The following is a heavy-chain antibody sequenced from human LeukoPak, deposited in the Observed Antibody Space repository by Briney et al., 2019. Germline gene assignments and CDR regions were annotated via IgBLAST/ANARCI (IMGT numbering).Heavy chain of an antibody. Sequence: ASVKVSCKASGYTFTSYGISWVRQAPGQGLEWMGWSSAYNGNTNYAQKLQGRVTMTTDTSTSTAYMELRSLRSDDTAVYYCARDSMTTVTPRGYYYYYYMDVWGKGTTVTVSS. J-gene: IGHJ6*03. V-gene: IGHV1-18*01. CDR2: SSAYNGNT. CDR3: ARDSMTTVTPRGYYYYYYMDV. CDR1: GYTFTSYG. D-gene: IGHD4-11*01.